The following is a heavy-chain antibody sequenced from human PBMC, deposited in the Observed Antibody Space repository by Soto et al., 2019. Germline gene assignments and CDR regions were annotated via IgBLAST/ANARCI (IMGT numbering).Heavy chain of an antibody. CDR1: GDSITSAGYY. CDR2: MYHSGTT. J-gene: IGHJ5*02. CDR3: ARYKGDTRLFDP. Sequence: QVQLQESGPGLVKPSETLSLTCTVSGDSITSAGYYWSWIRQHPGKGLGWFGYMYHSGTTYYNPSLSSRVTISVDTSKNQFSLKLTSVTAADTAMYYCARYKGDTRLFDPWGRGTLVTVSS. D-gene: IGHD3-22*01. V-gene: IGHV4-31*03.